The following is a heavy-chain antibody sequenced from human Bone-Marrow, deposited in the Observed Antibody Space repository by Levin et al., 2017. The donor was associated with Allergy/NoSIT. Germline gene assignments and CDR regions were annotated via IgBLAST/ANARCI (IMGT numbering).Heavy chain of an antibody. CDR3: ARGLAGTVTDAFDI. J-gene: IGHJ3*02. Sequence: SETLSLTCDVSGVSISSGSFFWSWIRQPAGKGLEWIGRVYTGSTNYSPSLSSRVTISADTSKNQFSLQMNSVTAAATAVYYCARGLAGTVTDAFDIWGHGTMVTVSS. V-gene: IGHV4-61*02. D-gene: IGHD4-17*01. CDR1: GVSISSGSFF. CDR2: VYTGST.